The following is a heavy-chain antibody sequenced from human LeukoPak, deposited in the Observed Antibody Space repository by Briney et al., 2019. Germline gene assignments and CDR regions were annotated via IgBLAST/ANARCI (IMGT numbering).Heavy chain of an antibody. CDR1: GYTLTELS. Sequence: ASVKVSCKVSGYTLTELSMHWVRQATGKGLEWMGGFDPEDGETIYAQKFQGRVTMTRDTSISTAYMELSRLRSDDTAVYYCASPTPLYCSGGSCYSGGWDYWGQGTLVTVSS. V-gene: IGHV1-24*01. CDR3: ASPTPLYCSGGSCYSGGWDY. CDR2: FDPEDGET. D-gene: IGHD2-15*01. J-gene: IGHJ4*02.